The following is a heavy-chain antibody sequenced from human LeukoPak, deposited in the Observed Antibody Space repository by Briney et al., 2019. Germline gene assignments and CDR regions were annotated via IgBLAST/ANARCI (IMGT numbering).Heavy chain of an antibody. J-gene: IGHJ4*02. CDR2: ISGSDGST. Sequence: GGSLRLSCVPSGFSFSNYAMSWVRQAPGKGLEWVSSISGSDGSTYYADSVKGRFTISRDNSKNTLYVQMNSLRAEDTAVYYCAKGHYYGSGSLDYWGQGTLVTVSS. D-gene: IGHD3-10*01. V-gene: IGHV3-23*01. CDR1: GFSFSNYA. CDR3: AKGHYYGSGSLDY.